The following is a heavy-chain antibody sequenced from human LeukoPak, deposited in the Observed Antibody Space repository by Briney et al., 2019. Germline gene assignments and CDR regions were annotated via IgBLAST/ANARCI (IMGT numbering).Heavy chain of an antibody. CDR3: ARAHYPRYGDYFDY. Sequence: ASVNVSCKASGGTFSSYAISWVRQAPGQGLEWMGGIIPIFGTANYAQKFQGRVTITADESTSTAYMELRSLRSEDTAVYYCARAHYPRYGDYFDYWGQGTLVTVSS. V-gene: IGHV1-69*13. D-gene: IGHD4-17*01. CDR1: GGTFSSYA. CDR2: IIPIFGTA. J-gene: IGHJ4*02.